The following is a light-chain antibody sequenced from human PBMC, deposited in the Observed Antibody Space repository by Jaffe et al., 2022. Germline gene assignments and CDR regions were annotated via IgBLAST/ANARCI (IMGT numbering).Light chain of an antibody. CDR3: CSYAGSYTYV. V-gene: IGLV2-11*01. CDR1: SSDIGRYDY. CDR2: DVN. Sequence: QSALTQPRSVSGSPGQSVTISCTGTSSDIGRYDYVSWYQQRPGQAPKLLIYDVNERPSGVPDRFSGSKSGDTASLTISGLQSDDEADYYCCSYAGSYTYVFGTGTTVTVL. J-gene: IGLJ1*01.